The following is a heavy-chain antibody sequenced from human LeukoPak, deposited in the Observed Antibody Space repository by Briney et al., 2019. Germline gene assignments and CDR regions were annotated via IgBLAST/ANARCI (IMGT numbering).Heavy chain of an antibody. Sequence: SETLSLTCAVYGGSFSGYYWSWIRQPPGKGLEWIGEINHSGSTNYNPSLKSRVTISVDTSKNQFSLKLSSVTAADTAVYYCARAHRETDYWGQGTLVTVSS. CDR2: INHSGST. V-gene: IGHV4-34*01. D-gene: IGHD1-14*01. CDR3: ARAHRETDY. CDR1: GGSFSGYY. J-gene: IGHJ4*02.